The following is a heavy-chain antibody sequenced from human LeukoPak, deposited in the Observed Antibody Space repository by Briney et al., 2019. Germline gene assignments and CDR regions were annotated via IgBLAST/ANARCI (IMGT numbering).Heavy chain of an antibody. D-gene: IGHD4-17*01. CDR1: VGSFSGYY. J-gene: IGHJ3*02. CDR2: INHTGST. Sequence: KPSQTLSLTCAVYVGSFSGYYWSWIRHPPGKGQDWIGEINHTGSTNYNPSLKSPVTISVDTSKNQFSLKLSSVTAADTAVYYCARGPVTADAFDIWGQGTMVTVSS. V-gene: IGHV4-34*01. CDR3: ARGPVTADAFDI.